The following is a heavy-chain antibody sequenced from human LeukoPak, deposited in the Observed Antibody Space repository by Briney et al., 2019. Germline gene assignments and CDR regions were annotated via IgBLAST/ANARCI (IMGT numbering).Heavy chain of an antibody. J-gene: IGHJ4*02. CDR2: ISGSGGST. V-gene: IGHV3-23*01. CDR1: GFTFSSHA. CDR3: AKLIVGARSLFDF. Sequence: GGSLRLSCAASGFTFSSHAMSWVRQAPGKGLEWVSAISGSGGSTYYADSVKGRFTISRDKSKNTLYLQMSSLRADDTAMYYCAKLIVGARSLFDFRGQGILVTVSS. D-gene: IGHD1-26*01.